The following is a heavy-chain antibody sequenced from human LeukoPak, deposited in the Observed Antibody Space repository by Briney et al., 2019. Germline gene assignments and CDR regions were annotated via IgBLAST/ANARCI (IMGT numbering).Heavy chain of an antibody. CDR2: IYPDDSDT. J-gene: IGHJ4*02. CDR3: ASYTNGYYYFDF. Sequence: ESLTISCKVSGYIFTSYWIGWVRQMPGKGLEWMGIIYPDDSDTIYSPSFQGQVTISADKSISTAYLQWSSLKASDTAIYYCASYTNGYYYFDFWGQGTLVTVSS. D-gene: IGHD5-24*01. V-gene: IGHV5-51*01. CDR1: GYIFTSYW.